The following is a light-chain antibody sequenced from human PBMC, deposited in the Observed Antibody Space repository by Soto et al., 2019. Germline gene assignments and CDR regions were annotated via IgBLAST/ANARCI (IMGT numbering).Light chain of an antibody. CDR2: GAS. V-gene: IGKV3-15*01. CDR1: QSVSNN. CDR3: QQYNNWPHT. Sequence: EIVMTQSPATLSVSPGERATLSCRASQSVSNNLAWYQQKPGQAPRLLLYGASTRATGIQATFSGSGSGTEFTLTISSLQSEDFAVYYCQQYNNWPHTFGQGTKLEIK. J-gene: IGKJ2*01.